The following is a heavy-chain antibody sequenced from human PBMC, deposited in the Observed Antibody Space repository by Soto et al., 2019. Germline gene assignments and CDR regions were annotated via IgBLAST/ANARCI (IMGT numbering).Heavy chain of an antibody. Sequence: QVQLVQSGAEVKKPGASVKVSCKASGYTFIHYYIHWVRQAPGQGLEWMAIMNTNGGSTNYAQKFQGRVTVTSDPSTSTVSMELNSLGYDATAVYFCARSLLQGDFWGQGTLVTVSS. CDR2: MNTNGGST. V-gene: IGHV1-46*01. J-gene: IGHJ4*02. D-gene: IGHD2-21*01. CDR3: ARSLLQGDF. CDR1: GYTFIHYY.